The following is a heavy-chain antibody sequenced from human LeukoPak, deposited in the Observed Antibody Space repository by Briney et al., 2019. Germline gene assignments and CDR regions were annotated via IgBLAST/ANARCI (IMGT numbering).Heavy chain of an antibody. Sequence: GGSLRLSCAASGFTFSSYWMSWVRQAPGKGLEWVANIKQDGSNKYYADSVKGRFTISRDNSKNTLYLQMNSLRAEDTAVYYCAKDLETTVVTPGVYFDYWGQGTLVTVSS. CDR1: GFTFSSYW. V-gene: IGHV3-7*01. CDR3: AKDLETTVVTPGVYFDY. J-gene: IGHJ4*02. D-gene: IGHD4-23*01. CDR2: IKQDGSNK.